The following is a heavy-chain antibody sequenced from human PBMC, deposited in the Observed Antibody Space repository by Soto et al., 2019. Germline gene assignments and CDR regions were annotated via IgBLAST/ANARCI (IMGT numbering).Heavy chain of an antibody. CDR2: ISHDGNIK. J-gene: IGHJ6*02. CDR3: ARDLGGMDV. D-gene: IGHD7-27*01. Sequence: GGSLRLSCAASGFTFSDYYMSWIRQAPGKGLEWMSYISHDGNIKNYGDSVKGRFTISRDNSKNTLYLQMNSLRAEDTAVYYCARDLGGMDVWGQGTTVTVSS. CDR1: GFTFSDYY. V-gene: IGHV3-11*04.